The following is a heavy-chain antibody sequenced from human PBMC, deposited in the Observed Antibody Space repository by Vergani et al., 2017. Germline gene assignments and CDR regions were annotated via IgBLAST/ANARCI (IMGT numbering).Heavy chain of an antibody. CDR2: ISYDGSNN. Sequence: QVQLVESGGGVVQPGRSLRLSCAASGFTFSSYGMHWVRQAPGKGLEWVAVISYDGSNNYYADSVKGRFTISRDNSKNTLYLQMNSLRAEDTAVYYCAKLGTSSERFDYWGQGTLVTVSS. CDR3: AKLGTSSERFDY. V-gene: IGHV3-30*18. J-gene: IGHJ4*02. CDR1: GFTFSSYG. D-gene: IGHD2-2*01.